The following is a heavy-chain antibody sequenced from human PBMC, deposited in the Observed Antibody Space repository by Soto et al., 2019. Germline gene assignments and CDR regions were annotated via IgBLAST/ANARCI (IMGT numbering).Heavy chain of an antibody. J-gene: IGHJ5*02. CDR2: ITSKITTI. D-gene: IGHD3-16*01. V-gene: IGHV3-48*02. Sequence: PGGSLRLSCAASGFTFTSYSMNWVRQAPGQGLEWVSCITSKITTIKYADSVKGRFTVSRDNAKNSLYLQLNSLRDEDTAVYYCAREMGACSDSSCYPGPYDSWGQGTLVTVSS. CDR3: AREMGACSDSSCYPGPYDS. CDR1: GFTFTSYS.